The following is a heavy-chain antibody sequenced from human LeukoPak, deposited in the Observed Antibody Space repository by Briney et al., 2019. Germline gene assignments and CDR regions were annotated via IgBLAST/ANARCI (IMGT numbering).Heavy chain of an antibody. J-gene: IGHJ4*02. Sequence: PSETLSLTCTVSGGSISSGSYYWSWIRQPAGKGLEWIGRIYTSGSTNYNPSLKSRVTISVDTSKNQFSLKLSSVTAADTAVYYCARKNGVVTPFDYWGQGTLVTVSS. CDR2: IYTSGST. CDR1: GGSISSGSYY. CDR3: ARKNGVVTPFDY. D-gene: IGHD3-3*01. V-gene: IGHV4-61*02.